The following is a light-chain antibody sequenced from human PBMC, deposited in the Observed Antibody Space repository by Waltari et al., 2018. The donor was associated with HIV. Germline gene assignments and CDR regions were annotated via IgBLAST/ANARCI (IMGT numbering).Light chain of an antibody. CDR3: QTFDTSLSGFVV. CDR1: RSKIGAIYD. CDR2: DTN. J-gene: IGLJ2*01. V-gene: IGLV1-40*01. Sequence: QSVLTQPPSVSGAPGQRVTISCTGSRSKIGAIYDVHWYPQLPGAAPKLRIYDTNTRPAGVPDRFSGSKSGTSASLAIACLQADDEAGYYCQTFDTSLSGFVVFGGGTKLTVL.